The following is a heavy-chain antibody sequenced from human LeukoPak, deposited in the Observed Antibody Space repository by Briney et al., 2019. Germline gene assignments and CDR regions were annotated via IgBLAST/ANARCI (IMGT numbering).Heavy chain of an antibody. Sequence: PGGSLRLSCAASGFTFSNFAMSWVRQAPGKGLEWVSGVSGSGDNTYYADSVKGRFTISRDNAKNSLYLQMNSVRAEDTAVYYCARAGPSSTSCCYWFDPWGQGTLVTVSS. V-gene: IGHV3-23*01. J-gene: IGHJ5*02. CDR1: GFTFSNFA. CDR3: ARAGPSSTSCCYWFDP. CDR2: VSGSGDNT. D-gene: IGHD2-2*01.